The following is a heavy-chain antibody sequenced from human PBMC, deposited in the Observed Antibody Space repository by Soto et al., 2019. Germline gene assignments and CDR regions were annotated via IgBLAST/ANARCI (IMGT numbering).Heavy chain of an antibody. Sequence: SQTLSLTCAISGDSVSSNSAAWNWIRLSPSRGLEWLARTYYRSRWYNDYAVSVRSRITVNPDTSKNQFSLQLTSVTPEDTAVYYCAGTTSHQWCYKDVWGKGTTVTVSS. CDR3: AGTTSHQWCYKDV. J-gene: IGHJ6*03. CDR2: TYYRSRWYN. D-gene: IGHD1-7*01. V-gene: IGHV6-1*01. CDR1: GDSVSSNSAA.